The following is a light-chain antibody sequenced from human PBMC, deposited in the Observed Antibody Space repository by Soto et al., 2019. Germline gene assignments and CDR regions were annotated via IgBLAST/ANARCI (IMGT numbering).Light chain of an antibody. V-gene: IGKV3-11*01. J-gene: IGKJ5*01. CDR1: QSVSSY. Sequence: EIVLTQSPGTLSLSAGARATLSCRASQSVSSYLAWYQQKPGQAPRLLIYDASNRATGIPARFSGTGSGTDFTLTINNLEPEDFAVYYCQVRTNWSIAFGRGTRLEIK. CDR3: QVRTNWSIA. CDR2: DAS.